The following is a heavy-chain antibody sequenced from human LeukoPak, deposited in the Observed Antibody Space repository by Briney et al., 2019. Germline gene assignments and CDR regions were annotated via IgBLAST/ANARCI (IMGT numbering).Heavy chain of an antibody. D-gene: IGHD1-26*01. J-gene: IGHJ6*03. CDR1: GYTFTSYY. CDR2: INPSGGST. CDR3: ARDGSGSSELLAEFYYYYYMDA. V-gene: IGHV1-46*01. Sequence: ASVKVSCKASGYTFTSYYMHWVRQAPGQGLEWMGIINPSGGSTSYAQKFQGGVTMTRDMSTSTVYMELSSLRSEDTAVYYCARDGSGSSELLAEFYYYYYMDAWGKGTTVTVSS.